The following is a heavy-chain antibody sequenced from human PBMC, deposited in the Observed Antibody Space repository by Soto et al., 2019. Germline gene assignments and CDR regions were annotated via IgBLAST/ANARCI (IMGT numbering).Heavy chain of an antibody. V-gene: IGHV4-59*01. CDR2: IYYSGST. Sequence: WETLSLTCTVSGGSISSYYWSWIRQPPGKGLEWIGYIYYSGSTNYNPSLKSRVTISVDTSKNQFSLKLSSVTAADTAVYYCARVYYDILSAPYYFDYWGQGTLVTVSS. J-gene: IGHJ4*02. D-gene: IGHD3-9*01. CDR3: ARVYYDILSAPYYFDY. CDR1: GGSISSYY.